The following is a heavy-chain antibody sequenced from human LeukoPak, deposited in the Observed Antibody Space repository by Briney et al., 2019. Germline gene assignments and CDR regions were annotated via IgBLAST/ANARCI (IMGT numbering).Heavy chain of an antibody. CDR2: ISWISGSI. Sequence: GGSLRLSCAASGFTFDDYAMHWVRQAPGKGLEWVSGISWISGSIGYADSVKGRFTISRDNAKNSLYLQMNSLRAEDTAFYYCAKAGPVISPLEYWGQGTLVTVSS. J-gene: IGHJ4*02. CDR3: AKAGPVISPLEY. CDR1: GFTFDDYA. V-gene: IGHV3-9*01. D-gene: IGHD3-22*01.